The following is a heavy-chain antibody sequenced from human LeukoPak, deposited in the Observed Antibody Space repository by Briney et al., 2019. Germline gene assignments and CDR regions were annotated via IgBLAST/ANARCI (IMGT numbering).Heavy chain of an antibody. Sequence: GGSLRLSCAASGFTFSSNWMHWVRQAPGKGLVWVSRISSDGSSTSYADSVKGRFTISRDNAKNTLYLQMNSLRAEDTAVYYCGRDDDRVRGVIDYWGQGTLVTVSS. CDR3: GRDDDRVRGVIDY. J-gene: IGHJ4*02. D-gene: IGHD3-10*02. V-gene: IGHV3-74*01. CDR2: ISSDGSST. CDR1: GFTFSSNW.